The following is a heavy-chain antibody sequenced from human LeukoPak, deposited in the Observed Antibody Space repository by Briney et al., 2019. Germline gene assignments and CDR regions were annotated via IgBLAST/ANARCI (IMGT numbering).Heavy chain of an antibody. Sequence: GGSLRLSCAASGFTFSSYEMNWVRQAPGKGLEWVSYISSSGSTIYYADSVKGRFTISRNNTKNSLYLQMNRLRAEDTAVYYCAGSGIAAAGSDYWGQGTLVTVSS. CDR2: ISSSGSTI. CDR1: GFTFSSYE. J-gene: IGHJ4*02. CDR3: AGSGIAAAGSDY. V-gene: IGHV3-48*03. D-gene: IGHD6-13*01.